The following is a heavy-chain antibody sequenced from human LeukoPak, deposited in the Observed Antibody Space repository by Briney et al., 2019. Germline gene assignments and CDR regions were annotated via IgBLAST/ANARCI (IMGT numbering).Heavy chain of an antibody. CDR2: ISPRGSTT. Sequence: GGSLRLSCAASGFTFSDYYMSWVRQAPGKGLEWVSYISPRGSTTYYADSVKGRFTISRDNAKNSLYLQMNSLRAEDTAVYYCARDSSYPYYYYYMDVWGKGTTVTTSS. CDR1: GFTFSDYY. D-gene: IGHD5-18*01. CDR3: ARDSSYPYYYYYMDV. J-gene: IGHJ6*03. V-gene: IGHV3-11*04.